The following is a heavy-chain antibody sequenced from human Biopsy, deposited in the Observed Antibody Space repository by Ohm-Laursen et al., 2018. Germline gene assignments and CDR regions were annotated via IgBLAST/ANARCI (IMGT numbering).Heavy chain of an antibody. CDR2: IKSKFDGETT. Sequence: LSLTCAASGFTFGDAWMSWIRQAPGKGLEWVGRIKSKFDGETTDYAAPVKGRFIISRDDSKSTLFLQMNSLKVEDTGVYFCSTGGGDFYYNGMDVWGQGTTVTVSS. CDR1: GFTFGDAW. V-gene: IGHV3-15*01. D-gene: IGHD3-16*01. CDR3: STGGGDFYYNGMDV. J-gene: IGHJ6*02.